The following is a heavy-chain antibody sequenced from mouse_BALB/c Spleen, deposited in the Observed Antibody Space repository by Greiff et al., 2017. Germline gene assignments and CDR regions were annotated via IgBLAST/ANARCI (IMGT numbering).Heavy chain of an antibody. CDR3: ARSGLSNYGLYYYAMDY. Sequence: QVHVKQSGAELARPGASVKMSCKASGYTFTSYTMHWVKQRPGQGLEWIGYINPSSGYTNYNQKFKDKATLTADKSSSTAYMQLSSLTSEDSAVYYCARSGLSNYGLYYYAMDYWGQGTSVTVSS. V-gene: IGHV1-4*01. CDR1: GYTFTSYT. J-gene: IGHJ4*01. CDR2: INPSSGYT. D-gene: IGHD1-1*02.